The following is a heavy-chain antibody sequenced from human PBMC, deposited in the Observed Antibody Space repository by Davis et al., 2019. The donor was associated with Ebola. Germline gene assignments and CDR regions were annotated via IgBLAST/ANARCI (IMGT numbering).Heavy chain of an antibody. Sequence: MPSETLSLTCAVYGGSFSDYYWTWVRQPPGRGLEWIGEINHSGSTNYSPSLKSRVTISVETSKNQFSLKISSVTAADTAVYYCARVVQRVVRLDSWGQGTLVTVSS. V-gene: IGHV4-34*01. J-gene: IGHJ5*01. D-gene: IGHD6-25*01. CDR2: INHSGST. CDR3: ARVVQRVVRLDS. CDR1: GGSFSDYY.